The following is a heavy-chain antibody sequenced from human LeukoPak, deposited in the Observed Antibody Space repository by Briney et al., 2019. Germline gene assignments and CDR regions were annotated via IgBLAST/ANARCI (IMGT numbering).Heavy chain of an antibody. D-gene: IGHD6-13*01. CDR2: ISGSGGST. CDR1: GFTFSSYA. CDR3: AKFDGSSWRRSYYYMDV. J-gene: IGHJ6*03. V-gene: IGHV3-23*01. Sequence: PGGSLRLSCAASGFTFSSYAMSWVRQAPGKGLEWVSAISGSGGSTYYADSVKGRFTISRDNSKNTLYLQMNSLRAEDTAVYYCAKFDGSSWRRSYYYMDVWGKGTTVTVSS.